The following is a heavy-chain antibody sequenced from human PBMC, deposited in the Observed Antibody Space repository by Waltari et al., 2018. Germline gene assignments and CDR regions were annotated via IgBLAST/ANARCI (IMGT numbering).Heavy chain of an antibody. CDR2: ISGSGGST. Sequence: EVQLLESGGGLVQPGGSLRLSCAASGFTFSSYAMSWVRQAPGKGLEWVSAISGSGGSTYYADSVKGRFTISRDNSKNTLYLQMNSLRAEDTAVYYCATSGGGVIAADYWGQGTPVTVSS. V-gene: IGHV3-23*01. J-gene: IGHJ4*02. D-gene: IGHD3-16*02. CDR3: ATSGGGVIAADY. CDR1: GFTFSSYA.